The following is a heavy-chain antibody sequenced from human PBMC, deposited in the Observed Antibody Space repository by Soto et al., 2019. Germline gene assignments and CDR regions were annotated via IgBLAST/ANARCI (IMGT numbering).Heavy chain of an antibody. CDR1: GFTFSSYS. Sequence: EVQLVESGGGLVKPGGSLRLSCAASGFTFSSYSMNWVRQAPGKGLEWVSSISSSSSYIYYADSVKGRFTISRDNAKNSLYRQMNSLRAEDTAVYYCASGIAAAGAYYWGQGTLVTVSS. J-gene: IGHJ4*02. CDR3: ASGIAAAGAYY. V-gene: IGHV3-21*01. D-gene: IGHD6-13*01. CDR2: ISSSSSYI.